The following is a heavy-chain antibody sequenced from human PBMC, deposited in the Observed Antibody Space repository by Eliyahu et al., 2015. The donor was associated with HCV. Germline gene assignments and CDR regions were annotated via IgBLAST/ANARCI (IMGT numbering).Heavy chain of an antibody. V-gene: IGHV4-39*01. CDR1: GGSXSSSSYY. Sequence: QLQLXESGPGLVKPSETLSLTCTVSGGSXSSSSYYXGWIRQPPGKGLXWIGSIYYSGSTYYNPSLKSRVTISVDTSKNQFSLKLSSVTAADTAVYYCARGRVERFLEWLVDWGQGTLVTVSS. J-gene: IGHJ4*02. CDR2: IYYSGST. D-gene: IGHD3-3*01. CDR3: ARGRVERFLEWLVD.